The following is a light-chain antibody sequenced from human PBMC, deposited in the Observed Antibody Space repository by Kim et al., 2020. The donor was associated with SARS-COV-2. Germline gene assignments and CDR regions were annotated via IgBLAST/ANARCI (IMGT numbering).Light chain of an antibody. CDR3: QTWGTVV. J-gene: IGLJ2*01. Sequence: LGASVKLTCTLSSGNSSDAIAWHQQQPEKGPRYLMELNSDGSHSKGDGIPDRVSGSSSGAERYLTISSLQYEDEADYYCQTWGTVVFGGGTQLTVL. CDR1: SGNSSDA. CDR2: LNSDGSH. V-gene: IGLV4-69*01.